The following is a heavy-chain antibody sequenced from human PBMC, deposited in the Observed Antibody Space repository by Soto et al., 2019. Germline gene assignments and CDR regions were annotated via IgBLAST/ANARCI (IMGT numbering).Heavy chain of an antibody. V-gene: IGHV3-15*01. Sequence: GGSLRLSCAASGFTFSNAWMSWVRQAPGKGLEWVGRIKSKKDGGATDYAAPVKGRFTISRDDSKNTLYLQMNSLKTEDTAVYYCTTGWTAWYGDGYWGQGTLVTVSS. J-gene: IGHJ4*02. D-gene: IGHD3-10*01. CDR3: TTGWTAWYGDGY. CDR1: GFTFSNAW. CDR2: IKSKKDGGAT.